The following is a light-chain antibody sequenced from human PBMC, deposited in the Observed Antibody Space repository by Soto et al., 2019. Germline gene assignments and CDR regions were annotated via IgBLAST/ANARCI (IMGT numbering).Light chain of an antibody. J-gene: IGLJ3*02. CDR2: STT. Sequence: QTVVTQEPSLTVSPGGTVTLTCASSTGVVSSGYYPNWFQQKPGQAPKSLIYSTTNKHSWTPARFSGSVIGGKAALTLSGVQPEDEADYYCLLFYGGTQVVFGGGTKVTVL. CDR3: LLFYGGTQVV. CDR1: TGVVSSGYY. V-gene: IGLV7-43*01.